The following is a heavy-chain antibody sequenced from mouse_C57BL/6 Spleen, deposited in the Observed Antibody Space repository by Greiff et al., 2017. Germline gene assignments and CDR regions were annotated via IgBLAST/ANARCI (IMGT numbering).Heavy chain of an antibody. CDR3: ARGYYDYDLYDFGY. D-gene: IGHD2-4*01. J-gene: IGHJ2*01. V-gene: IGHV1-53*01. Sequence: QVQLQQPGTELVKPGASVKLSCKASGYTFTSCWMHWVKQRPGQGLEWIGNINPSNGDTNYNEKFKSKATLTVDKSSSTAYMQLSSLTSEDSADYYCARGYYDYDLYDFGYWGQGTTLTVSS. CDR2: INPSNGDT. CDR1: GYTFTSCW.